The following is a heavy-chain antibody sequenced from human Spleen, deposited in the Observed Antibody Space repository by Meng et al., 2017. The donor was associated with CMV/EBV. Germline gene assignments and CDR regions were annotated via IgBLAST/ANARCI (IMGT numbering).Heavy chain of an antibody. Sequence: GGSLRLSCAASGFTFSSYGMHWVRQAPGKGLEWVAVIWYDGSNKYYADSVKGRFTISRDNSKNTLYLQMNSLRAEDTAVYYCAKDPGLYSSGWANPEYWGQGTLVTVSS. D-gene: IGHD6-19*01. CDR3: AKDPGLYSSGWANPEY. CDR1: GFTFSSYG. J-gene: IGHJ4*02. V-gene: IGHV3-33*06. CDR2: IWYDGSNK.